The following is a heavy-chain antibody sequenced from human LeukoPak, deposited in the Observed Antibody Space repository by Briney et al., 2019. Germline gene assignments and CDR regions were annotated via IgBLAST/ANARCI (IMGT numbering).Heavy chain of an antibody. V-gene: IGHV3-23*01. CDR2: ISGSGGST. Sequence: PGGSLRLSCTVSGFTFSHYAMAWVRLAPGKGLEWVSAISGSGGSTYYADSVKGRFTISRDNSKNTLYLQMNSLRAEDTAVYYCAKDRAPWQQLAPVADFDYWGQGTLVTVSS. J-gene: IGHJ4*02. CDR1: GFTFSHYA. D-gene: IGHD6-13*01. CDR3: AKDRAPWQQLAPVADFDY.